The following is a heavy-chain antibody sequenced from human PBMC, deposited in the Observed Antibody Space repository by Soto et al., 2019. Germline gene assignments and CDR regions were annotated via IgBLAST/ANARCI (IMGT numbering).Heavy chain of an antibody. CDR1: GYTFTGYY. Sequence: ASVKVSCKASGYTFTGYYMHWVRQAPGQGLEWMGWINPNSGGTNYAQKFQGWVTMTRDTSISTAYMELSRLRSDDTAVYYCARGINYDISPLDPWGQGTLVTVSS. D-gene: IGHD3-9*01. V-gene: IGHV1-2*04. CDR2: INPNSGGT. J-gene: IGHJ5*02. CDR3: ARGINYDISPLDP.